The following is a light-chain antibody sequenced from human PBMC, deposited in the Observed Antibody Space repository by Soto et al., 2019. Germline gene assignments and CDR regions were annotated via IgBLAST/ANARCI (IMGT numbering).Light chain of an antibody. CDR1: QSVSSSY. CDR3: QQYGSSLLT. Sequence: EIVLTQSPGTLSLSPGERATLSCRASQSVSSSYLAWYQQKPGQAPRLLIYGASSRATGIPDRFSGSGSGTDFTLTISILEPEDFAVYYCQQYGSSLLTFGGGTKVDI. CDR2: GAS. J-gene: IGKJ4*01. V-gene: IGKV3-20*01.